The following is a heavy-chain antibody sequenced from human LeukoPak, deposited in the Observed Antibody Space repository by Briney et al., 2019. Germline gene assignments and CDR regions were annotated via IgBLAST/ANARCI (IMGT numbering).Heavy chain of an antibody. CDR1: GYSFTSYW. J-gene: IGHJ4*02. Sequence: GESLKISCKGSGYSFTSYWIGWVRPMPGKGLEWMGIIYPGDSDTRYSPSFQGQVTISADKSISTAYLQWSSLKASDTAMYYCARRLGYCSGGSCYYYFDYWGQGTLVTVSS. CDR2: IYPGDSDT. V-gene: IGHV5-51*01. D-gene: IGHD2-15*01. CDR3: ARRLGYCSGGSCYYYFDY.